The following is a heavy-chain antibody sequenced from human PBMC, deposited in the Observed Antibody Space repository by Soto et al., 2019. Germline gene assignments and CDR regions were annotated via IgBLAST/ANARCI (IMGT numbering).Heavy chain of an antibody. CDR3: AGTPQGLRYGMDV. CDR2: IIPIPGIA. Sequence: QVQLVQSGAEVKKPGSSVKVSCKASGGTFSSYTISWVRQAPGQGLEWMGRIIPIPGIANYAQKFQGRVTITADKSTSTAYMELSSLRSEDTAVYYCAGTPQGLRYGMDVWGQGTTVTVSS. J-gene: IGHJ6*02. CDR1: GGTFSSYT. D-gene: IGHD2-15*01. V-gene: IGHV1-69*02.